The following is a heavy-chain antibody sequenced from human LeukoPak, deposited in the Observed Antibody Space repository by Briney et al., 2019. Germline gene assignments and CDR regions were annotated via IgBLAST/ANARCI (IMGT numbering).Heavy chain of an antibody. D-gene: IGHD3-3*01. V-gene: IGHV4-59*01. J-gene: IGHJ5*02. CDR3: ARRNYDFWSGYLGGENNWFDP. Sequence: PSETLSLTCTVSGGSISSYYWSWIRQPPGKGLEWIGYIYYSGSPNYNPSLKSRDTISVDTSKNQFSLKLSSVTAADTAVYYCARRNYDFWSGYLGGENNWFDPWGQGTLVTVSS. CDR1: GGSISSYY. CDR2: IYYSGSP.